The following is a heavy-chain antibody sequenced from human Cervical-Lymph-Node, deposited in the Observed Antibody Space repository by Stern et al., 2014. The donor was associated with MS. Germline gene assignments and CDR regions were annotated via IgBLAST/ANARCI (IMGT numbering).Heavy chain of an antibody. Sequence: EDQLVESGGGLVQPGGSLRLSCAASEFTFSSYWMHWVRQAPGKGLVWVSRINSDGISTTYADSVKGRFTISRDNAKNTLYLQMNSLRAEDTAVYYCARDVYGDHADYWGQGTLVTVSS. V-gene: IGHV3-74*01. D-gene: IGHD4-17*01. CDR3: ARDVYGDHADY. CDR1: EFTFSSYW. CDR2: INSDGIST. J-gene: IGHJ4*02.